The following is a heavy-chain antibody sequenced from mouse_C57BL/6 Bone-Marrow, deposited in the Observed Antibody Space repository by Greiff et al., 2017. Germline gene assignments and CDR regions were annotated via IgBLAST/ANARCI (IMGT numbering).Heavy chain of an antibody. J-gene: IGHJ1*03. V-gene: IGHV1-52*01. Sequence: QVQLKQPGAELVRPGSSVKLSCKASGYTFTSYWMHWVKQRPIQGLEWIGNIDPSDSETHYNQKFKDKATLTVDKSSSTAYMQLSSLTSEDSAVYYGAGWDYYGSSYPWYFDVWGTGTTVTVST. D-gene: IGHD1-1*01. CDR3: AGWDYYGSSYPWYFDV. CDR2: IDPSDSET. CDR1: GYTFTSYW.